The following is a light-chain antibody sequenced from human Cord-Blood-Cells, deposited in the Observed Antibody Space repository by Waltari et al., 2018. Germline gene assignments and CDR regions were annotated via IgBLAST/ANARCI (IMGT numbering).Light chain of an antibody. V-gene: IGKV1-9*01. CDR2: AAS. Sequence: IQLTQSPSSLSASVGDRVNITCRASQGISSYLAWYQQKPWKAPKLLIYAASTLQSGVPSRFSGSGSGTDFTLTISSLQPEDFATYYCQQLNSYPLTFGGGTKVEIK. J-gene: IGKJ4*01. CDR1: QGISSY. CDR3: QQLNSYPLT.